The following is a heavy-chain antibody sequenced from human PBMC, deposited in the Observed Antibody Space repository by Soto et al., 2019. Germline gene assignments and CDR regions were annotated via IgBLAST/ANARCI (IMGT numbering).Heavy chain of an antibody. Sequence: SVKGSCKASGGTFSSYAISWVRRAPGQGGEWMGGIIPIFGTANYAQKFQGRVTITADESTSTAYMELSSLRSEDKAVYYCARAFPKYRGSYFGAFDIWGQGTMVTVSS. J-gene: IGHJ3*02. CDR1: GGTFSSYA. CDR3: ARAFPKYRGSYFGAFDI. D-gene: IGHD1-26*01. CDR2: IIPIFGTA. V-gene: IGHV1-69*13.